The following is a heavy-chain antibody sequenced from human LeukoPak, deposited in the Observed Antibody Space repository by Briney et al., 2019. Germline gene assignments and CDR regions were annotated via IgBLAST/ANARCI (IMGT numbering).Heavy chain of an antibody. D-gene: IGHD3-22*01. CDR2: ISGPGDST. V-gene: IGHV3-23*01. CDR3: ARSHSGVYYHWVY. Sequence: GGSLRLSCAASGFTFSSFAMTWVRQAPGKGLEWVSTISGPGDSTYHADSVKGRFTISRDNSKNTLYLQMNSLRAEDTAIFYRARSHSGVYYHWVYWGQGTLVSVSS. CDR1: GFTFSSFA. J-gene: IGHJ4*02.